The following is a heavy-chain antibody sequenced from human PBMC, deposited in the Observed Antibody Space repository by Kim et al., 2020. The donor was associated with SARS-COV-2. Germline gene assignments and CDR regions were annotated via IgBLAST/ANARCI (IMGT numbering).Heavy chain of an antibody. V-gene: IGHV1-46*01. CDR3: ARDGLDYYDSSGYCFDY. D-gene: IGHD3-22*01. Sequence: ASVKVSCKASGYTFTSYYMHWVRQAPGQGLEWMGIINPSGGSTSYAQKFQGRVTMTRDTSTSTVYMELSSLRSEDTAVYYCARDGLDYYDSSGYCFDYWGQGTLVTVSS. CDR1: GYTFTSYY. CDR2: INPSGGST. J-gene: IGHJ4*02.